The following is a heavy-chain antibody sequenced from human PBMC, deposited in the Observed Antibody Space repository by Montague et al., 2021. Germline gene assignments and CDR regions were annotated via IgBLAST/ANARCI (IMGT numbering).Heavy chain of an antibody. CDR3: SRGGVAGSWKTDSYHY. CDR2: VNLCASA. CDR1: GGSISGCY. J-gene: IGHJ4*02. V-gene: IGHV4-34*01. D-gene: IGHD6-13*01. Sequence: SETLSLTCTVSGGSISGCYWSWIRQRPRQGQERIGKVNLCASANNNPTLTRRVSITVDKSKNQFPLKLSSVTAADTAVYYCSRGGVAGSWKTDSYHYWGQGTLVTVS.